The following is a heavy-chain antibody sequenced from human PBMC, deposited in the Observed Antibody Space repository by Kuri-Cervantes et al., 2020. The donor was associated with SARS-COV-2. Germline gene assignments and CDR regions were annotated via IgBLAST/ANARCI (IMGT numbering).Heavy chain of an antibody. CDR2: MNPNSGNT. Sequence: ASVKVSCKASGGTFSSYAISWVRQATGQGLEWMGWMNPNSGNTGYAQKFQGRVTMTRNTSISTAYMELSSLRSEDTAVYYCARAPHLLRFLEWLPSRLYWFDPWGQGTLVTVSS. J-gene: IGHJ5*02. CDR1: GGTFSSYA. V-gene: IGHV1-8*02. CDR3: ARAPHLLRFLEWLPSRLYWFDP. D-gene: IGHD3-3*01.